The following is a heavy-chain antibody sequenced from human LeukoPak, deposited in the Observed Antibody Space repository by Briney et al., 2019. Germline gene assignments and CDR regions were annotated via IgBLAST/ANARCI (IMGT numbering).Heavy chain of an antibody. D-gene: IGHD6-19*01. CDR3: AKDLQNKHEQWLVGKYYFDY. Sequence: PGTSLRLSCAASGFTFDDYAIHWVRQAPGKGLEWVSGISWNSGSIGYADSVKGRFTISRDNARNSLYLQMNSLRAEDTAFYYCAKDLQNKHEQWLVGKYYFDYWGQGTLVTVSS. J-gene: IGHJ4*02. CDR2: ISWNSGSI. V-gene: IGHV3-9*01. CDR1: GFTFDDYA.